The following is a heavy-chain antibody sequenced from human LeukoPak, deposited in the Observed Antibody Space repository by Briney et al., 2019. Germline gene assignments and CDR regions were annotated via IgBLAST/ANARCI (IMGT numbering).Heavy chain of an antibody. V-gene: IGHV3-23*01. Sequence: GGSLTRSGSGSGFTFSSFAMSWVGQAPGNGLEWVSAISGIGRSTYYAASGKGRFTISRDNSKNPVFLEMNNLRVEDTARYYCAKESYGAAAVHFDSWGQGDLVTVSS. CDR2: ISGIGRST. J-gene: IGHJ4*02. CDR1: GFTFSSFA. CDR3: AKESYGAAAVHFDS. D-gene: IGHD6-25*01.